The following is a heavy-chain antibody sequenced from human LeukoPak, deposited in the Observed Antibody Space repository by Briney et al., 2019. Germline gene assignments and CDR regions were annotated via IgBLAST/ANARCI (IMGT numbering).Heavy chain of an antibody. D-gene: IGHD5-12*01. CDR1: GGSTSSGGYY. V-gene: IGHV4-31*03. Sequence: PSETLSPTCTVSGGSTSSGGYYWSWIRQHPGKGLEWIGYIYYSGDTYYNPSLKSRLTISVDTSRNQFSLKLSSVTAADTAVYYCARQRGYSGYGYFDYWGQGTLVTVSS. CDR3: ARQRGYSGYGYFDY. J-gene: IGHJ4*02. CDR2: IYYSGDT.